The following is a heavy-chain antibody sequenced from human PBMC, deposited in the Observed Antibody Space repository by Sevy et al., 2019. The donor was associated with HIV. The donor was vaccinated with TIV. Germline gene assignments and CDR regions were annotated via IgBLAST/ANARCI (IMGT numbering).Heavy chain of an antibody. V-gene: IGHV4-39*02. CDR1: GGSIVSSSHY. Sequence: SETLSLTCSVSGGSIVSSSHYWGWIRQPPGKGLEWLGRIYYSGDTYYNPSLNGRVTISIDTSKNQFSLNLRSVTAADTAIYYCAREAGGYDYDYGMDVWGQGTTVTVSS. J-gene: IGHJ6*02. CDR2: IYYSGDT. D-gene: IGHD5-12*01. CDR3: AREAGGYDYDYGMDV.